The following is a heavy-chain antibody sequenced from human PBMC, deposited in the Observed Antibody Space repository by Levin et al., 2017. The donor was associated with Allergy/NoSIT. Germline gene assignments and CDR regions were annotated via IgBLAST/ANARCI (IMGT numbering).Heavy chain of an antibody. V-gene: IGHV3-30-3*01. J-gene: IGHJ4*02. CDR1: GFSFSDYP. CDR3: ARAVSGSYFDY. D-gene: IGHD3-10*01. Sequence: GGSLRLSCAASGFSFSDYPMTWVRQGQGKGLEWVASTSYDGSNKNYADSVKGRFTISRDNSKDTLYLQMSSLRSEDTGVYYCARAVSGSYFDYWVQGTLVTVSS. CDR2: TSYDGSNK.